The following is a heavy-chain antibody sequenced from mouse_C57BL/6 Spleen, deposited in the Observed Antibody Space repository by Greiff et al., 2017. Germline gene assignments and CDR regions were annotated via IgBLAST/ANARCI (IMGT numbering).Heavy chain of an antibody. J-gene: IGHJ4*01. V-gene: IGHV5-17*01. CDR2: ISSGSSTI. D-gene: IGHD1-1*01. CDR3: AYYYGSSRYYAMDY. Sequence: EVMLVESGGGLVKPGGSLKLSCAASGFTFSDYGMHWVRQAPEKGLEWVAYISSGSSTIYYADTVKGRFTISRDNAKNTLFLQMTSLRSEDTAMYYCAYYYGSSRYYAMDYWGQGTSVTVSS. CDR1: GFTFSDYG.